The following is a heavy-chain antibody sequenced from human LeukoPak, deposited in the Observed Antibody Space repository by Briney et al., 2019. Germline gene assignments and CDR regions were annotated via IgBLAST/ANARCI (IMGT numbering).Heavy chain of an antibody. D-gene: IGHD4-17*01. CDR1: GYTFTGYY. CDR3: ARGYGGNSDYFDY. J-gene: IGHJ4*02. V-gene: IGHV1-2*02. CDR2: INPNSGGT. Sequence: ASVKVSCKASGYTFTGYYMHWVRQAPGQGLEWMGWINPNSGGTNYAQKFQGRVTMTRDTSISTAYMELSRPRSDDTAVYYCARGYGGNSDYFDYWGQGTLVTVSS.